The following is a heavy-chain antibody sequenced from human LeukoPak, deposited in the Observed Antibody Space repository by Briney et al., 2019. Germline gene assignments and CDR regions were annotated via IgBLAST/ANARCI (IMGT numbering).Heavy chain of an antibody. CDR2: ISGSGGST. D-gene: IGHD1-26*01. CDR1: GFTFSSYA. V-gene: IGHV3-23*01. CDR3: AKGASGSYRMYYFDY. J-gene: IGHJ4*02. Sequence: GGSLRLSCAASGFTFSSYAMSWVRQAPGKGLEWVSDISGSGGSTYYADSVKGRFTISRDNSKNTLYLQMNSLRAEDTAVYYCAKGASGSYRMYYFDYWGQGTLVTVSS.